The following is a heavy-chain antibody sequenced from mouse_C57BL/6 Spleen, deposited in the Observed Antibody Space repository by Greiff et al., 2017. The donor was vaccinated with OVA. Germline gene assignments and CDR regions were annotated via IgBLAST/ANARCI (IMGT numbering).Heavy chain of an antibody. V-gene: IGHV2-2*01. J-gene: IGHJ4*01. D-gene: IGHD4-1*01. CDR3: ARKALTGKAMDY. CDR1: GFSLTSYG. Sequence: VQLQESGPGLVQPSQSLSITCTVSGFSLTSYGVHWVRQSPGKGLEWLGVIWSGGSTDYNAAFISRLSISKDNSKSQVFFKMTSLQADDSAIYYCARKALTGKAMDYWGQGTSVTVSS. CDR2: IWSGGST.